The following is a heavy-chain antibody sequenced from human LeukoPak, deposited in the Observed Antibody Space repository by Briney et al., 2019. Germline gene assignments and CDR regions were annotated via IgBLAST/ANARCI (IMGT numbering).Heavy chain of an antibody. Sequence: GGSLRLSCAASGFTFSSYAMSWVRQAPGKGLEWVSAISGSGGSTYYADSVKGRFTISRDNSKNTLYLQMNSLRDEDTGVYYCVTQNWFDPWGQGTRVTVSS. V-gene: IGHV3-23*01. CDR2: ISGSGGST. CDR3: VTQNWFDP. CDR1: GFTFSSYA. J-gene: IGHJ5*02.